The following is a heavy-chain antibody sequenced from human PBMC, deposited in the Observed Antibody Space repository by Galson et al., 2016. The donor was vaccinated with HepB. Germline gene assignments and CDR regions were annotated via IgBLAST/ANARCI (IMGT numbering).Heavy chain of an antibody. CDR3: TRHLDSGYSSSWYFWFDP. Sequence: SLRLSCAVSGLTFSGSAMHWVRQASGKGLEWVGHIRSKANNYATAYAASVKGRFTISRDDSKNTAYLQMNSLKTEDTAVYYCTRHLDSGYSSSWYFWFDPWGQGTLVTVSS. J-gene: IGHJ5*02. V-gene: IGHV3-73*01. D-gene: IGHD6-13*01. CDR1: GLTFSGSA. CDR2: IRSKANNYAT.